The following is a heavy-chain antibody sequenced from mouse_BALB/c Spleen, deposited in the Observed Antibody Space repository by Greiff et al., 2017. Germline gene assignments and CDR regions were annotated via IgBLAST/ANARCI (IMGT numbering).Heavy chain of an antibody. CDR1: GYAFSSYW. V-gene: IGHV1-80*01. CDR2: IYPGDGDT. J-gene: IGHJ2*01. Sequence: QVHVKQSGAELVRPGSSVKISCKASGYAFSSYWMNWVKQRPGQGLEWIGQIYPGDGDTNYNGKFKGKATLTADKSSSTAYMQLSSLTSEDSAVYFCARSCYDGYYRYYFDYWGQGTTLTVSS. CDR3: ARSCYDGYYRYYFDY. D-gene: IGHD2-3*01.